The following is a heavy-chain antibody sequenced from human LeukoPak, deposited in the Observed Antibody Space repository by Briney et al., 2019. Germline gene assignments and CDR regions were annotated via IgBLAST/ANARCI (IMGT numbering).Heavy chain of an antibody. D-gene: IGHD5-12*01. Sequence: SETLSLTCTVSGGSISSYYWSWIRQPPGKGLEWIGYIYYSGSTNYNPSLKSRVTISVDTSKNQFSLKLSSVTAADTAVYCCTNSGYENFDYWGQGTLVTVSS. V-gene: IGHV4-59*08. CDR3: TNSGYENFDY. CDR2: IYYSGST. CDR1: GGSISSYY. J-gene: IGHJ4*02.